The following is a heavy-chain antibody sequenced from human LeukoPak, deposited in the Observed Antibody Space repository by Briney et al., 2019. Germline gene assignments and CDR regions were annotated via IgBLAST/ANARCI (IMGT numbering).Heavy chain of an antibody. Sequence: PGRSLRLSCTGSGFRFGGYALSWVRQAPGKGLEWVGFIRSKALYGTSEYAASVEGRFSISRDDSNSVAYLQMNSLKTEDTAVYFCVRESVRDYYFDCWGQGTLVTVSS. CDR1: GFRFGGYA. D-gene: IGHD3-10*02. V-gene: IGHV3-49*04. CDR2: IRSKALYGTS. J-gene: IGHJ4*02. CDR3: VRESVRDYYFDC.